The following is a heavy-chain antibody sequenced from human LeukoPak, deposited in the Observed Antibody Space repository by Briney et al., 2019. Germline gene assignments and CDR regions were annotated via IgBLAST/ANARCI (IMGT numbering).Heavy chain of an antibody. V-gene: IGHV3-7*01. D-gene: IGHD3-22*01. CDR2: IKQDGSEK. Sequence: GGSLSLSCAASGFTFNSNWMSWVRQAPGKGLEWVANIKQDGSEKYYVDSVKGRVTISRDNAKTSLSLQMNSLRAEDTAVYYCARDKYYDRYFDSWGQGNLVTVSS. CDR3: ARDKYYDRYFDS. J-gene: IGHJ4*02. CDR1: GFTFNSNW.